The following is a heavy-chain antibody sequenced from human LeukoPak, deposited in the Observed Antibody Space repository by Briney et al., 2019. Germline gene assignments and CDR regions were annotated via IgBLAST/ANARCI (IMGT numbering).Heavy chain of an antibody. Sequence: AGGSLRLSCAASGFTFIGFWMSWVRQAPGKGLEWVANIKVDGSEKNYVDSVRGRFTISRDNAKNSLYLQMNSLRAEDTAVYYCTRNGRSLDYWGQGTLVTVSS. CDR2: IKVDGSEK. CDR1: GFTFIGFW. V-gene: IGHV3-7*01. D-gene: IGHD2-15*01. CDR3: TRNGRSLDY. J-gene: IGHJ4*02.